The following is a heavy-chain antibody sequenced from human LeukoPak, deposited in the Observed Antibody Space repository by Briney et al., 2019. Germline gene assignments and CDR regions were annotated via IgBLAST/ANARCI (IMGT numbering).Heavy chain of an antibody. D-gene: IGHD3-10*01. Sequence: PGGSLRLSCAASGFTLSSYAMSWVRQAPGKGLEWVSAISGSGGSTYYADSVKGRFTISRDNSKNTLYLQMNSLRAEDTAVYYCAKVPGSGSYSYYFDYWGQGTLVTVSS. V-gene: IGHV3-23*01. CDR1: GFTLSSYA. CDR3: AKVPGSGSYSYYFDY. CDR2: ISGSGGST. J-gene: IGHJ4*02.